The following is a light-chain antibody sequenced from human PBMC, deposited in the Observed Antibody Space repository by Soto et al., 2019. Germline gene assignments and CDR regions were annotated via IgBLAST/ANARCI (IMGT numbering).Light chain of an antibody. Sequence: EVVLTQSPGTLSLSPGERATLSCRASQSVSATYIAWYQQKSGQAPRLLLYGSSSRATGVADRFSGSVSGTEFTLTIDRLEPEDFATYYCQQYGSSPRAFGQGTKVEVK. CDR2: GSS. CDR1: QSVSATY. V-gene: IGKV3-20*01. CDR3: QQYGSSPRA. J-gene: IGKJ1*01.